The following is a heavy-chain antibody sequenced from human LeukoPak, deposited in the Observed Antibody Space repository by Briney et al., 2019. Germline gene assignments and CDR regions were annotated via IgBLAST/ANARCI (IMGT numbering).Heavy chain of an antibody. CDR2: ISAYNGNT. Sequence: ASVKVSCKAFGYTFTNYGITWVRQAPGQGLEWMGWISAYNGNTNYAQKLQGRVTMTTDTSTSTAYMELRSLRSDDTAVYYCARIYCSGGSCYSGLDYWGQGTLVIVSS. CDR1: GYTFTNYG. D-gene: IGHD2-15*01. V-gene: IGHV1-18*01. CDR3: ARIYCSGGSCYSGLDY. J-gene: IGHJ4*02.